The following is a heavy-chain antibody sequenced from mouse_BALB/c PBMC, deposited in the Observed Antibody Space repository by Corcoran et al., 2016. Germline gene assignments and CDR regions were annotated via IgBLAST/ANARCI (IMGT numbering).Heavy chain of an antibody. Sequence: EIQLQQSGPELMKPGASVKKSCKASGYSFTSYYMHWVKQSHGKSLEWIGYIDPFNGGTSYNQKFKGKATLTVDKSSSTAYMHLSSLTSEDSAVYYCARFYDGYPHYAMDYWGQGTSVTVSS. CDR3: ARFYDGYPHYAMDY. J-gene: IGHJ4*01. CDR1: GYSFTSYY. D-gene: IGHD2-3*01. CDR2: IDPFNGGT. V-gene: IGHV1S135*01.